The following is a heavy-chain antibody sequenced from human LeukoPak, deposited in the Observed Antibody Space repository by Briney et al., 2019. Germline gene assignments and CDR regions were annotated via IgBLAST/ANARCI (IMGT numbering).Heavy chain of an antibody. Sequence: GGSLRLSCTASGFTFGDYAMSWFRQAPGKGLEWVGLIRSNTYGGTAEYAASVKGRFTISRDDSKSIAYLKMNSMKTEDTAVYYCTKGDYHAYWGQGTLATVSS. CDR1: GFTFGDYA. J-gene: IGHJ4*02. V-gene: IGHV3-49*03. CDR2: IRSNTYGGTA. CDR3: TKGDYHAY.